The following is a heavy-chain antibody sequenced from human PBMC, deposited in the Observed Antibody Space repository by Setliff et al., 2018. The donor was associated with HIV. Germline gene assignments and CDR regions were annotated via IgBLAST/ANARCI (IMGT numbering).Heavy chain of an antibody. CDR2: IYYSGNT. V-gene: IGHV4-59*08. CDR3: ARSLVPSGYYYGRHAFDI. Sequence: PSETLSLTCSVSGASIRGHYWSWIRQSPGKGLEWIGNIYYSGNTNYNPSFKSRVTISVDTSKNQFSLRVNSVTAADTAVYYCARSLVPSGYYYGRHAFDIWGQGTKGTVS. CDR1: GASIRGHY. J-gene: IGHJ3*02. D-gene: IGHD3-22*01.